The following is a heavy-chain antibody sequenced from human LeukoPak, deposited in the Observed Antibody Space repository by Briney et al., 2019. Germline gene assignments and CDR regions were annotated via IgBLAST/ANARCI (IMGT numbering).Heavy chain of an antibody. CDR3: TTDATRARYSSSWLDAFDI. V-gene: IGHV3-15*01. D-gene: IGHD6-13*01. CDR2: IKSKTDGGTT. CDR1: GFTFSNAW. J-gene: IGHJ3*02. Sequence: KPGGSLRLSCAASGFTFSNAWMSWVRQAPGKGLEWVGRIKSKTDGGTTAYAPPVKGRFTISRDDSNTTLYLQMNSLKPEDTAVYYCTTDATRARYSSSWLDAFDIWGQGTMVTVSS.